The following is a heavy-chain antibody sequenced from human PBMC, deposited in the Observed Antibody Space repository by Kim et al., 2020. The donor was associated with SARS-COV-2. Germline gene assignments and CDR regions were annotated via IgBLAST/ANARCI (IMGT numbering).Heavy chain of an antibody. J-gene: IGHJ6*03. CDR3: ARLPYNYYALGNYYGYYMDV. CDR2: MYHSGTS. CDR1: GGSMRSNNYS. V-gene: IGHV4-39*01. D-gene: IGHD3-10*01. Sequence: SETLSLTCSVSGGSMRSNNYSWGWIRQPPGKGLQWIGSMYHSGTSSYNPSLRSRVTISLDMSKNQFSLKLSSVSAADTAVYYCARLPYNYYALGNYYGYYMDVWGEGTTVTVSS.